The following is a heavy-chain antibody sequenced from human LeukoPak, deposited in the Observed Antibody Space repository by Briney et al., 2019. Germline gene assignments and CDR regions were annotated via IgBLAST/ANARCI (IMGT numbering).Heavy chain of an antibody. CDR2: IWYDGSNK. CDR3: ARGPFKKPKYYFDY. V-gene: IGHV3-33*01. CDR1: GFTFSSYG. Sequence: TGRSLRLSCAASGFTFSSYGMHWVRQAPGKGLEWVAVIWYDGSNKYYADSVKGRFTISRDNSKNTLYLQMNSLRAEDTAVYYCARGPFKKPKYYFDYWGQGTLVTVSS. J-gene: IGHJ4*02.